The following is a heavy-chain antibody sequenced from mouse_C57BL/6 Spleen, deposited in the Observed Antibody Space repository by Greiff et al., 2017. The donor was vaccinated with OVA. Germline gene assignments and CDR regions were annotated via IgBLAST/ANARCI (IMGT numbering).Heavy chain of an antibody. Sequence: EVQLVESGGGLVKPGGSLKLSCAASGFTFSDYGMHWVRQAPEKGLEWVAYISSGSSTIYYADTVKGRFTISRDNAKNTLFLQMTSLRSEDTAMYYCARGVITTVVGDYYAMDYWGQGTSVTVSS. CDR1: GFTFSDYG. D-gene: IGHD1-1*01. J-gene: IGHJ4*01. CDR3: ARGVITTVVGDYYAMDY. V-gene: IGHV5-17*01. CDR2: ISSGSSTI.